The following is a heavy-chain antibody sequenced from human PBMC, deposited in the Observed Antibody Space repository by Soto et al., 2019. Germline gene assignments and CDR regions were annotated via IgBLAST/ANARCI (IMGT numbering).Heavy chain of an antibody. J-gene: IGHJ4*02. D-gene: IGHD2-15*01. CDR3: AKAQCSGGSCYFPFDY. Sequence: EVQLVESGGGLVQPGRSLRLSCAASGFTFDDYAMHWVRQAPGKGLEWVSGISWNSGSIAYADSVKGRFTISRDNAMNSLYLQMNSLRAEDTALYYSAKAQCSGGSCYFPFDYWGQGTLVTVSS. V-gene: IGHV3-9*01. CDR1: GFTFDDYA. CDR2: ISWNSGSI.